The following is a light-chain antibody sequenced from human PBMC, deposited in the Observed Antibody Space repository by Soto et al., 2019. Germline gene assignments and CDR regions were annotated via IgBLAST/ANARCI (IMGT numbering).Light chain of an antibody. V-gene: IGLV2-8*01. Sequence: QLVLTQPPSASGSPGQSVTISCTGTSSDVGDYNYVSWYQQHPGKAPKLMIYEVSKRPSGVPDRFSGSKSGNTASLTVSGLQAEDEADYYCSSYAGSNNFVFGGGTKVTVL. CDR1: SSDVGDYNY. CDR2: EVS. J-gene: IGLJ2*01. CDR3: SSYAGSNNFV.